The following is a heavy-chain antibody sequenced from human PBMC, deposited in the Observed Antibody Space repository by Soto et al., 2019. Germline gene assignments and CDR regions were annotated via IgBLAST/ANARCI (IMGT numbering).Heavy chain of an antibody. CDR1: GFTFSSYS. CDR3: ADGGYVGAFDI. J-gene: IGHJ3*02. V-gene: IGHV3-48*01. Sequence: PGGSLRLSCAASGFTFSSYSMNWVRQAPGKGLEWVSYISSSSSTIYYADSVKGRFTISRDNAKNSLYLQMNSLRAEDTAVYYCADGGYVGAFDIWGQGTMVTVSS. D-gene: IGHD5-12*01. CDR2: ISSSSSTI.